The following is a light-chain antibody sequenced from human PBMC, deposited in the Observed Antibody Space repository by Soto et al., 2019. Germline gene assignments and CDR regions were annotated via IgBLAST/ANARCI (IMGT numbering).Light chain of an antibody. CDR1: SSDVGGYNY. V-gene: IGLV2-14*03. CDR2: DVS. Sequence: QSALTQPASVSGSPGQSINISCTGTSSDVGGYNYVPWYQHHPGKAPKLIIYDVSNRPSGVSNPFSGSKSGNTASLTISGLQPEDEADYYCSSYTTSNTRQIVFGTGTKVTFL. CDR3: SSYTTSNTRQIV. J-gene: IGLJ1*01.